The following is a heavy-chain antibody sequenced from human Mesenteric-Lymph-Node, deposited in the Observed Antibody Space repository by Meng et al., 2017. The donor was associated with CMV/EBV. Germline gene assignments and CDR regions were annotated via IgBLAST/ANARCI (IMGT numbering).Heavy chain of an antibody. CDR3: ARGLVISSSWSC. CDR2: ISYDGSNK. J-gene: IGHJ4*02. D-gene: IGHD6-13*01. Sequence: GESLKISCAASGFTFSSYAMHWVRQAPGKGLEWVAVISYDGSNKYYADSVKGRFTISRDNSKNTLYLQMNSLRAEDTAVYYCARGLVISSSWSCWGQGTRVTVSS. CDR1: GFTFSSYA. V-gene: IGHV3-30*04.